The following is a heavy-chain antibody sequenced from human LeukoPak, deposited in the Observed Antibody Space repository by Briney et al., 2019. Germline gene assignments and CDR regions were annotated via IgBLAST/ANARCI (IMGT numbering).Heavy chain of an antibody. CDR1: GFTFSSYS. D-gene: IGHD3-22*01. Sequence: GGSLRLSCAASGFTFSSYSMNWVRQAPGKGLEWVSSISSSSSYIYYADSVKGRFTISRDNSKNTLYLQMNSLRAEDTAVYYCAKDTDDYYDSPADYWGQGTLVTVSS. CDR2: ISSSSSYI. J-gene: IGHJ4*02. V-gene: IGHV3-21*04. CDR3: AKDTDDYYDSPADY.